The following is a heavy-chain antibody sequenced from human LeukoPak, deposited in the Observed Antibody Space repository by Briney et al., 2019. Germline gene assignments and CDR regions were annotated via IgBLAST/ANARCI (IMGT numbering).Heavy chain of an antibody. Sequence: SVKVSCKASGGTFSSYAISWVRQAPGQGLEWMGRIIPIFGIANYAQKFQGRVTITADKSTSTAYMELSSLRSEDTAVHYCARSGLRTLPLYGMDVWGQGTTVTVSS. CDR1: GGTFSSYA. V-gene: IGHV1-69*04. J-gene: IGHJ6*02. D-gene: IGHD1-26*01. CDR3: ARSGLRTLPLYGMDV. CDR2: IIPIFGIA.